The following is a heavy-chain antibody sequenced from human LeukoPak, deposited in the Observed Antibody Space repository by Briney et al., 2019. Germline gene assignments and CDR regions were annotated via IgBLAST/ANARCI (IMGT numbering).Heavy chain of an antibody. CDR2: INHSGST. J-gene: IGHJ4*02. CDR3: ARDPGRASGGR. CDR1: GGSISSSSNY. Sequence: SETLSLTCTVSGGSISSSSNYWGWIRQPPGKGLEWIGEINHSGSTNYNPSLKSRVTISVDTSKNQFSLKLSSVTAADTAVYYCARDPGRASGGRWGQGTLVTVSS. V-gene: IGHV4-39*07.